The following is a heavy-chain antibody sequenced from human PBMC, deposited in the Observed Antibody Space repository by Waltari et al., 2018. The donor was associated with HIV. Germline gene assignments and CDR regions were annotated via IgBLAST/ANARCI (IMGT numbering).Heavy chain of an antibody. CDR2: IRGGGET. D-gene: IGHD3-10*01. CDR1: GFIFTDFA. V-gene: IGHV3-23*01. CDR3: VKDSGRAADVFDL. Sequence: QLLESGVGLVEPGGSLILSCAGSGFIFTDFAMDWVRQAPGKGLEWVSTIRGGGETFYADPVKGRFTISRDNSKNTLYLQMNSLRADDAAVYYCVKDSGRAADVFDLWGQGPMVTVSS. J-gene: IGHJ3*01.